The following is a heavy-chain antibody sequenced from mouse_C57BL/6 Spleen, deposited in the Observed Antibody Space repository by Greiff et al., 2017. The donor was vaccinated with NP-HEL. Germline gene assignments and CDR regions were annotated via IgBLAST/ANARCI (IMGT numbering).Heavy chain of an antibody. CDR1: GYAFTNYL. Sequence: VQLQQSGAELVRPGTSVKVSCKASGYAFTNYLIEWVKQRPGQGLEWIGVINPGSGGTNYNEKFKGKATLTADKSSSTAYMQLSSLTSEDSAVYFCARLAPDGYYDYWGQGTTLTVSS. J-gene: IGHJ2*01. CDR2: INPGSGGT. D-gene: IGHD2-3*01. V-gene: IGHV1-54*01. CDR3: ARLAPDGYYDY.